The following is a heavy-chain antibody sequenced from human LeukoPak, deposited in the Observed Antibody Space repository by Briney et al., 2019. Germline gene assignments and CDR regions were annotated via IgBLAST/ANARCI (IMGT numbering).Heavy chain of an antibody. CDR1: GFTFRTYS. D-gene: IGHD6-6*01. Sequence: PGGSLRLSCAASGFTFRTYSVNWVRQAPGKGLEWVSYISSSGSTIYYADSVKGRFTISRDNAKNSLYLQMNSLRAEDTAVYYCAREALAARRSDAFDIWGQGTMVTVSS. J-gene: IGHJ3*02. CDR2: ISSSGSTI. CDR3: AREALAARRSDAFDI. V-gene: IGHV3-48*04.